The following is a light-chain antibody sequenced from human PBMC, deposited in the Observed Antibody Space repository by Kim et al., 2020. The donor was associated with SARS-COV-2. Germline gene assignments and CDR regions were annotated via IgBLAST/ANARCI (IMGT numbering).Light chain of an antibody. J-gene: IGLJ1*01. CDR2: DVS. V-gene: IGLV2-11*01. CDR3: CSYAGGSPYV. Sequence: GQSVTISCTGTSSDVGGYNYVSWYQPHPGKAPKLIIYDVSKRPSGVPDHFSGSKSGNTASLTISGLQAEDEADYYCCSYAGGSPYVFGTGTEVTVL. CDR1: SSDVGGYNY.